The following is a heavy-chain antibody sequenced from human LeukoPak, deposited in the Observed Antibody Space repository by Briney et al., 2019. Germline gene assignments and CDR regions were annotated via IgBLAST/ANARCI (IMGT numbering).Heavy chain of an antibody. V-gene: IGHV4-59*08. Sequence: SETLSLTRTVSGGSISSYYWSWIRQPPGKGLEWIGYIYYSGSTNYNPSLKSRVTISVDTSKNQFSLKLSSVTAADTAVYYCAISYCSSTSCHWAFDYWGQGTLVTVSS. J-gene: IGHJ4*02. CDR3: AISYCSSTSCHWAFDY. D-gene: IGHD2-2*01. CDR2: IYYSGST. CDR1: GGSISSYY.